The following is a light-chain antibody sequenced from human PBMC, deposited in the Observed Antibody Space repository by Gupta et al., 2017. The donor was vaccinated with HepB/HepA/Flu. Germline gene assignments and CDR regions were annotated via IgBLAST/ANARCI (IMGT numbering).Light chain of an antibody. V-gene: IGKV3-20*01. CDR2: GAS. CDR3: QQYGRSSWT. J-gene: IGKJ1*01. CDR1: QSVSSSY. Sequence: EIVLTQSPGTLSLSPGERATPSCRASQSVSSSYLAWYQQKPGQAPRLLLYGASSRATGIPARFSGSGSGTDFTLIISTLEPEDFALYYCQQYGRSSWTFGQGTKVEIK.